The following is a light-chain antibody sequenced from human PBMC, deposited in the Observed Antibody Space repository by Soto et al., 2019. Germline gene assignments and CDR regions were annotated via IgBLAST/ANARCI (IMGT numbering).Light chain of an antibody. CDR2: DAS. J-gene: IGKJ5*01. CDR1: ETISNN. V-gene: IGKV3-15*01. Sequence: EIVMTQSPATLSLSPGERATLSCRASETISNNLAWYQQKPGQSPRLLISDASSRATGVPARISGGGSGTEFTLTINSLQSEDFAIYYCQQYNNWPLITFGQGTRLEIK. CDR3: QQYNNWPLIT.